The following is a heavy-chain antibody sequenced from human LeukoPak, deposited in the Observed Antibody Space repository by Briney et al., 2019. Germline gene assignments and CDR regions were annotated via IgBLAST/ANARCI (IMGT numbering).Heavy chain of an antibody. CDR2: ISYDGSNK. Sequence: GRSLRLSCAASGFTFSSYAMHWVRQAPGKGLEWVAVISYDGSNKYYADSVKGRFTISRDNSKNTLYLQMNGLRAEDTAVYYCASGAWYYDFWSGLDVWGQGTTVTVSS. CDR3: ASGAWYYDFWSGLDV. CDR1: GFTFSSYA. V-gene: IGHV3-30-3*01. D-gene: IGHD3-3*01. J-gene: IGHJ6*02.